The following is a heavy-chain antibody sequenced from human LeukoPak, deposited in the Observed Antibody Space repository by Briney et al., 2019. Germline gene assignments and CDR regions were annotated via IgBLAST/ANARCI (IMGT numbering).Heavy chain of an antibody. D-gene: IGHD2-2*02. V-gene: IGHV4-59*12. CDR2: IYYSGST. Sequence: SETLSLTCTVSGGSISSYYWSWIRQPPGKGLEWIGYIYYSGSTNYNPSLKSRVTISVDTSKNQFSLKLSSVTAADTAVYYCARDRGCSSTSCYTLRRWFDPWGQGTLVTVSS. CDR1: GGSISSYY. CDR3: ARDRGCSSTSCYTLRRWFDP. J-gene: IGHJ5*02.